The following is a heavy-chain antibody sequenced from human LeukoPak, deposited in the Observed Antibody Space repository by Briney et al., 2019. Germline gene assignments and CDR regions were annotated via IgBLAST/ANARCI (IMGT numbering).Heavy chain of an antibody. J-gene: IGHJ4*02. V-gene: IGHV3-23*01. D-gene: IGHD3-22*01. CDR2: ISGSGGST. Sequence: GGSLILSCAASGFPFSSYAMSWVRQAPGKGLEWVSAISGSGGSTYYADSVKGGFTISRNNYKNKLYLQMNSLRAEDTAVYYCAKDDSSGYFDYGGEGTLVTVS. CDR1: GFPFSSYA. CDR3: AKDDSSGYFDY.